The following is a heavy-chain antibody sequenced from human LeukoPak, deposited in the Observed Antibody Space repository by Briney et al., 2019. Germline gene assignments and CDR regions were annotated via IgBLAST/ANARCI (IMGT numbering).Heavy chain of an antibody. J-gene: IGHJ6*02. V-gene: IGHV1-46*01. CDR2: INPSGGST. Sequence: VASVTVSCKASGYTFTSYYMHWVRQAPGQGLEWMGIINPSGGSTSYAQKFQGRVTMTRDTSASTVYMELSSLRSEDTAVYYCARPSSGSYGMDVWGQGTTVTVSS. CDR3: ARPSSGSYGMDV. CDR1: GYTFTSYY. D-gene: IGHD1-26*01.